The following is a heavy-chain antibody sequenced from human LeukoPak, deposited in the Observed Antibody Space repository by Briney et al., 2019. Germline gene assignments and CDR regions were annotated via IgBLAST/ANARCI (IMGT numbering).Heavy chain of an antibody. J-gene: IGHJ4*02. V-gene: IGHV3-30*02. CDR2: IRYDGSNK. CDR3: ARYFEVAGRWYLDY. Sequence: PGGSLRLSCAASGFTFSSYGMHWVRQAPGKGLEWVAFIRYDGSNKYYADSVKGRFTISRDNSKNTLYLQMNSLRAEDTAVYYCARYFEVAGRWYLDYWGQGTLVTVSS. D-gene: IGHD3-9*01. CDR1: GFTFSSYG.